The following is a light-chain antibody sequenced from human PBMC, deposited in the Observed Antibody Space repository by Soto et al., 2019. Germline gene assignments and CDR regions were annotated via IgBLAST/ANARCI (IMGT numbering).Light chain of an antibody. CDR1: SSDVGGYDY. CDR2: DVS. CDR3: SSYTSSNTVV. Sequence: QSALTQPASVSGSPGQSITISCSGTSSDVGGYDYVSWYQQHPGKAPKLMIFDVSNRPSGISNRFSASKSGNTASLTISGLQAEDEADYYCSSYTSSNTVVFGGGTKLTVL. V-gene: IGLV2-14*03. J-gene: IGLJ3*02.